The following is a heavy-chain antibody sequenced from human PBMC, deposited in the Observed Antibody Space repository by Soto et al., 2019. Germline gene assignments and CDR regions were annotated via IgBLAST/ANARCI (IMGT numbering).Heavy chain of an antibody. CDR3: ASGLGIAEPREVVGGMDV. J-gene: IGHJ6*02. Sequence: QVQLVQSGAEVKKPGASVKVSCKASGYTFTSYGISWVRQAPGQGLEWMGWISAYNGNTNYAQKLQGRVTMTTDTSTSAAYMGRGSPRPDDAAVYYCASGLGIAEPREVVGGMDVWGQGTTVTVSS. CDR1: GYTFTSYG. CDR2: ISAYNGNT. D-gene: IGHD6-13*01. V-gene: IGHV1-18*01.